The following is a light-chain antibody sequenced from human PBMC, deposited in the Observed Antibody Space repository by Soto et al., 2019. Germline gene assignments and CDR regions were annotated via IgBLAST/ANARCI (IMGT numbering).Light chain of an antibody. J-gene: IGKJ4*01. CDR3: QQFNNWPPLT. V-gene: IGKV3-15*01. Sequence: EVVMTQSPATLSVSPGERATLSCRASQFVSTNLAWYQQKPGQAPRLLIYSASTRATGIPARFSGSGSGTEFTLTISSLQSEDSAVDYCQQFNNWPPLTFGGGTQVEIK. CDR1: QFVSTN. CDR2: SAS.